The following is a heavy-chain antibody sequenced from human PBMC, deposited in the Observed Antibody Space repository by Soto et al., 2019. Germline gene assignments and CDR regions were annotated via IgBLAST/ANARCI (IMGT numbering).Heavy chain of an antibody. CDR2: ISAYNGNT. D-gene: IGHD3-10*01. CDR1: GYMFVTYG. J-gene: IGHJ4*02. CDR3: ARDLDGSGSYSTDY. Sequence: ASVKVSCKASGYMFVTYGINWVRQAPGQGLEWMGWISAYNGNTKYAQKLQGRVTMTTDASTSTAYMEMRSLRSDDTAVYYCARDLDGSGSYSTDYWGPGTLVTVSS. V-gene: IGHV1-18*01.